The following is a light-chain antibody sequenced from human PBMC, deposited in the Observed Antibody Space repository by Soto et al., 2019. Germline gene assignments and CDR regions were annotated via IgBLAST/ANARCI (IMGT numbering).Light chain of an antibody. V-gene: IGLV2-23*01. Sequence: QSPLTQPASVSGSPGQSITLSCTRTSSGVENYNLVSWYQHRPGEAPKLIIYEGSQRPSGVSDRFSGSKSGNTASLTISGLRAEDEADYYCSSYAGGVVFGGGTKLTVL. CDR3: SSYAGGVV. CDR1: SSGVENYNL. J-gene: IGLJ3*02. CDR2: EGS.